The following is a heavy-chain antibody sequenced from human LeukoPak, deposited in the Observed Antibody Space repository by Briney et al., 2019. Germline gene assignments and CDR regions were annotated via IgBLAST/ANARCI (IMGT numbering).Heavy chain of an antibody. CDR2: ISPYNGNT. D-gene: IGHD3-10*01. V-gene: IGHV1-18*01. CDR3: ATGGGDWYSDL. J-gene: IGHJ2*01. CDR1: GYTFTNYD. Sequence: ASVKVSSKASGYTFTNYDISWVRQAPGKGLEWMGWISPYNGNTDSAQEFQGRITLTTDTSTSTAYMELRSLTSDDSAVYYCATGGGDWYSDLWGRGTLVTVSS.